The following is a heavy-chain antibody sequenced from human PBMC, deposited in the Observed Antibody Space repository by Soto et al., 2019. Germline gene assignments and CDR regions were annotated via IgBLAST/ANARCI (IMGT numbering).Heavy chain of an antibody. D-gene: IGHD3-10*01. CDR2: IKPDGSKK. CDR3: VSDADRGADLDY. CDR1: GFTFSSYW. J-gene: IGHJ4*02. Sequence: EVQLVESGAGLVQPAGSLRLSCAASGFTFSSYWMVWVRQAPGKGLEWVANIKPDGSKKYYVDSVKGRFTISKDKAMNSLYLQMYSLSAVDTAVYYCVSDADRGADLDYWGQGTMVTVSS. V-gene: IGHV3-7*04.